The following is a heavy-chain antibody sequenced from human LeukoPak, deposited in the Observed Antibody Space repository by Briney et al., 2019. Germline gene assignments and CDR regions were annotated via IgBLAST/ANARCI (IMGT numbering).Heavy chain of an antibody. Sequence: PSETLSLTCTVSGGSISSYYWSWTRQPAGKGLEWIGRIYTSGSTNYNPSLKSRVTMSVDTSKNQFSLKLSSVTAADTAVYYCARGGGEWLLSGDLDYWGQGTLVTVSS. J-gene: IGHJ4*02. D-gene: IGHD5-12*01. CDR1: GGSISSYY. V-gene: IGHV4-4*07. CDR3: ARGGGEWLLSGDLDY. CDR2: IYTSGST.